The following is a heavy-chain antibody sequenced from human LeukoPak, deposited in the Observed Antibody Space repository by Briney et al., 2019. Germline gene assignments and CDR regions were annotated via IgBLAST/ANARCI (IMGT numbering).Heavy chain of an antibody. CDR3: ATIAAAGPFDY. V-gene: IGHV3-11*01. D-gene: IGHD6-13*01. CDR1: GFTFSDYY. Sequence: SGGSLRLSCAASGFTFSDYYMSWFRQAPGKGLEWVSYISSSGSTIYYADSVKGRFTISRDNAKNSLYLQMNSLRAEDTAVYYCATIAAAGPFDYWGQGTLVTVSS. CDR2: ISSSGSTI. J-gene: IGHJ4*02.